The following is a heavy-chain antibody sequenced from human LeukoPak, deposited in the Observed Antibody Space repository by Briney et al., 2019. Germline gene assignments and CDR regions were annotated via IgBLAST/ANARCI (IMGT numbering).Heavy chain of an antibody. CDR3: TKDRSSGRSYFDY. J-gene: IGHJ4*02. V-gene: IGHV3-66*02. CDR2: IYSGGST. CDR1: GFTVSNNY. Sequence: GGSLRLSCAASGFTVSNNYMSWVRQAPGKGLEWVSVIYSGGSTYYADSVKGRFTISRDNSKNTLYLQMNSLRIEDTAVYYCTKDRSSGRSYFDYWGPGTLVTVAS. D-gene: IGHD1-26*01.